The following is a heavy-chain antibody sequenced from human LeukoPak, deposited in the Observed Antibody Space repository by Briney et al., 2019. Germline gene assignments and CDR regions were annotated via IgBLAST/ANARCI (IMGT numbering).Heavy chain of an antibody. J-gene: IGHJ4*02. CDR2: ISYSGST. Sequence: SETLSLTCTVSGGSISSYYWSWIRQPPGKGLQWIGGISYSGSTKYNPTLKSRATISADTSKNQFSLKVTSVTAADTAVYYCAREARGSNGYYYNFWGQGSLVTVSS. CDR1: GGSISSYY. CDR3: AREARGSNGYYYNF. V-gene: IGHV4-59*01. D-gene: IGHD3-22*01.